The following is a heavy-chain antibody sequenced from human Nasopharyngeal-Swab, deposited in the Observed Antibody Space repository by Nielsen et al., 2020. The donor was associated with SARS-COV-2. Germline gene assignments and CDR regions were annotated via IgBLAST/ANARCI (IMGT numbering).Heavy chain of an antibody. Sequence: RQAPGKGLEWLGSIYYGGSTHYNPSLKSRVTISVDTSKNQFSLKLSSVTAADTAVYYCARLDPYSSRDDYWGQGTLVTVSS. J-gene: IGHJ4*02. V-gene: IGHV4-39*01. CDR3: ARLDPYSSRDDY. D-gene: IGHD6-13*01. CDR2: IYYGGST.